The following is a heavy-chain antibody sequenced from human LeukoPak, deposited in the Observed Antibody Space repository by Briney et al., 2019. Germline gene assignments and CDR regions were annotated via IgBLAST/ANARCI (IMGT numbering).Heavy chain of an antibody. CDR3: AKADDIVVVPAAIGMDY. CDR2: ISGSGGST. Sequence: GGSLRVSCAASGFTFSSYAMNWVRRAPGKGLEWVSAISGSGGSTYYADSVMGRFTISRDNSKNTLYLQMNSLRAEDTAVYYCAKADDIVVVPAAIGMDYWGQGTLVTVSS. J-gene: IGHJ4*02. D-gene: IGHD2-2*01. V-gene: IGHV3-23*01. CDR1: GFTFSSYA.